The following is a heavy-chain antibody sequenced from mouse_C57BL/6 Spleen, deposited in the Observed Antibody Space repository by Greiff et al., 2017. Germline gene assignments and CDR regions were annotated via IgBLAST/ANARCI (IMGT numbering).Heavy chain of an antibody. Sequence: VKLQESGPELVKPGASVKISCKASGYAFSSSWMNWVKQRPGKGLEWIGRIYPGDGDTNYNGKFKGKATLTADKSSSTAYMQLSSLTSEDSAVYFCARWLLRDYFDYWGQGTTLTVSS. CDR2: IYPGDGDT. CDR1: GYAFSSSW. J-gene: IGHJ2*01. V-gene: IGHV1-82*01. CDR3: ARWLLRDYFDY. D-gene: IGHD2-3*01.